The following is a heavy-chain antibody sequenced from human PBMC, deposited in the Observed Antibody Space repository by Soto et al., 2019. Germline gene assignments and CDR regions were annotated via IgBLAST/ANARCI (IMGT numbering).Heavy chain of an antibody. D-gene: IGHD2-8*01. CDR2: ISYSGNT. J-gene: IGHJ4*02. Sequence: PSETLSLTCTVSGGSISNFYWSWIRLPPGKGLEWIGYISYSGNTNYNPSLKSRVSISVDTSKNQLSLNLTSVTAADTAVYYCARATMGLSRSYFDSWGQGTPVTVSS. CDR1: GGSISNFY. CDR3: ARATMGLSRSYFDS. V-gene: IGHV4-59*01.